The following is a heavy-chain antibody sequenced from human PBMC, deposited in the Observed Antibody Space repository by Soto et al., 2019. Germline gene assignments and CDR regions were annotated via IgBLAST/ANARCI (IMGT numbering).Heavy chain of an antibody. CDR1: GYTFTSYG. D-gene: IGHD3-16*01. CDR2: INAYNGNT. Sequence: QVQLVQSGAEVKKPGSSMKVSCKASGYTFTSYGINWVRQAPGQGLEWMGWINAYNGNTNYAQKLQGRVTMTTDTSTRTAYIELRSLRSDDTAVYYCARLTGGAMNYWGQGTLVTVSS. V-gene: IGHV1-18*01. CDR3: ARLTGGAMNY. J-gene: IGHJ4*02.